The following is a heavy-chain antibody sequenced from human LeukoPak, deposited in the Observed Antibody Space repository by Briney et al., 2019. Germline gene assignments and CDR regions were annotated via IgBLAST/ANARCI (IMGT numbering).Heavy chain of an antibody. J-gene: IGHJ4*02. V-gene: IGHV4-34*01. CDR2: INHSGST. Sequence: NPSETLSLTCAVYGGSFSGYYWSWIRQPPGKGLEWIGEINHSGSTNYNPSLKSRVTISVDTSKNQFSLKLSSVTAADTAVYYCARGRHSSSWYGGSYSDYWGQGTLVTVSS. CDR3: ARGRHSSSWYGGSYSDY. D-gene: IGHD6-13*01. CDR1: GGSFSGYY.